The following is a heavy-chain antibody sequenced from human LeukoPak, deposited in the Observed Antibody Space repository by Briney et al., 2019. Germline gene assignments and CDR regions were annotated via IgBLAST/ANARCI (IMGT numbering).Heavy chain of an antibody. V-gene: IGHV5-51*01. CDR2: IYPGDSDT. CDR3: ARHQSSSTYSNFDY. J-gene: IGHJ4*02. D-gene: IGHD2-21*01. CDR1: GYSFTSYW. Sequence: GESLKISCKGSGYSFTSYWIAWVRQMPGKCLEWMWIIYPGDSDTRYSPSFQGQVTISSDKSISTAYLQWSSLKASDTAMYYCARHQSSSTYSNFDYWGQGTLVTVSS.